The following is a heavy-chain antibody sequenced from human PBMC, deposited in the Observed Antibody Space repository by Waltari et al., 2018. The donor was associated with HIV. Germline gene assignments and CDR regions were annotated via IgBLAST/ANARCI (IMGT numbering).Heavy chain of an antibody. Sequence: EVQLLESGGGLIQPGGSLRLACAASGFTFSTYAMRWVRQAPGKGLEWVSVIRCDCSSAYADSVKGRFIISRDNSKSTVYLQMNDLRAEDTALYYCAKIVVVAGTSADFWGQGVVVTVSS. CDR1: GFTFSTYA. J-gene: IGHJ4*02. CDR2: IRCDCSS. V-gene: IGHV3-23*01. D-gene: IGHD2-15*01. CDR3: AKIVVVAGTSADF.